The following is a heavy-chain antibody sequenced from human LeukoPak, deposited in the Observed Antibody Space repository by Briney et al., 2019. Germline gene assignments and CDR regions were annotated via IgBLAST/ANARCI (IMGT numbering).Heavy chain of an antibody. CDR1: GFTFSNYW. Sequence: PGGSLRLSCAASGFTFSNYWMSWVRQAPGKGLEWVSYISSISTTIYYADSVKGRFTISRDNAENSLYLQMNSLRAEDTAVYYCARRPLRYSSSLGGVWETTNCMDVWGKGTTVTVSS. CDR2: ISSISTTI. CDR3: ARRPLRYSSSLGGVWETTNCMDV. V-gene: IGHV3-48*01. J-gene: IGHJ6*03. D-gene: IGHD6-6*01.